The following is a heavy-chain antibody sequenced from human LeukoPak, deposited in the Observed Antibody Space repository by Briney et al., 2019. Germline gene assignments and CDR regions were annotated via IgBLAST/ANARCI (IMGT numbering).Heavy chain of an antibody. Sequence: SVKVSCKASGGTFSSYAISWVRQAPGQGLEWMGRIIPILGIANYAQKFQGRVTITADKSTSTAYMELSSLRSEDTAVYYCARLDYYGSGSCDYWGQGTLVTVSS. CDR2: IIPILGIA. J-gene: IGHJ4*02. V-gene: IGHV1-69*04. CDR1: GGTFSSYA. D-gene: IGHD3-10*01. CDR3: ARLDYYGSGSCDY.